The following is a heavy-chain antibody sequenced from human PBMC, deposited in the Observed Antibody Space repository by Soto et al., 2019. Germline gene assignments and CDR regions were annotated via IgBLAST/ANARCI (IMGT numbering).Heavy chain of an antibody. V-gene: IGHV2-70*01. CDR3: SRAVGGFTYGYPDY. J-gene: IGHJ4*02. CDR1: GFALSTTGMC. D-gene: IGHD5-18*01. CDR2: IDWADDK. Sequence: SGPTLVNPTQTLTLTCTFSGFALSTTGMCVSWIRQPPGKALEWLALIDWADDKYYSTSLKTRLTISKDTSKNQVVLTMTNVEPVDTATYFCSRAVGGFTYGYPDYWGQGTLVTVSS.